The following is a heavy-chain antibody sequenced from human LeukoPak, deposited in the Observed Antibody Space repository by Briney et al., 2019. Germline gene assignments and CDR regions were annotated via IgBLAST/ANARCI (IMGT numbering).Heavy chain of an antibody. D-gene: IGHD6-19*01. CDR2: ISSSGSTI. CDR3: AREIGWDSLKGRDY. Sequence: GGSLRLSCAASGFTFSDYYMNWVRQAPGKGLEWVSYISSSGSTIYYADSVKGRFTISRDNAKNSLYLQMNSLRAEDTAVYYCAREIGWDSLKGRDYWGQGSLVTVSS. V-gene: IGHV3-11*01. CDR1: GFTFSDYY. J-gene: IGHJ4*02.